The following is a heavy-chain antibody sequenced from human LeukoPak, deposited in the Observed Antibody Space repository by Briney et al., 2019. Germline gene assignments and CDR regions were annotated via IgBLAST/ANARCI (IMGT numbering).Heavy chain of an antibody. CDR2: ISYDGSNK. J-gene: IGHJ4*02. V-gene: IGHV3-30*18. Sequence: GGSLRLSCAASGFTFSSYGMHWVRQAPGKGLEWVAVISYDGSNKYYADSEKGRFTISRDNSKNTLYLQMNSLRAEDTAVYYCAKAGYSSGWSVLDYWGQGTLVTVSS. CDR3: AKAGYSSGWSVLDY. CDR1: GFTFSSYG. D-gene: IGHD6-19*01.